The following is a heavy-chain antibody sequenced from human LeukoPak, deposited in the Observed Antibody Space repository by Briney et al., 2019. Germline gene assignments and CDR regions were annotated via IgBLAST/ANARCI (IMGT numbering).Heavy chain of an antibody. D-gene: IGHD1-26*01. J-gene: IGHJ4*02. CDR1: GYSFTNYW. Sequence: GESLKISCQGSGYSFTNYWIGWVRQLPGKGLEWMGIISPGDSDTRYSPSFQGQVTISADKSISTACLQWSSLKASDTAMYYCARRRSGSYLDYWGQGTLVTVSS. CDR3: ARRRSGSYLDY. CDR2: ISPGDSDT. V-gene: IGHV5-51*01.